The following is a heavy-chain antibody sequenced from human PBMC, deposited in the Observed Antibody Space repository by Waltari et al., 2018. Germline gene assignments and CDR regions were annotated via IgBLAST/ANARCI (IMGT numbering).Heavy chain of an antibody. CDR3: ARWRGQQSEFDS. CDR1: GFSFTTYS. D-gene: IGHD3-3*01. CDR2: IRQDYGV. V-gene: IGHV3-7*03. J-gene: IGHJ4*02. Sequence: EVQLVESGGGLVQRGGSMRLSCAAAGFSFTTYSMAWVRQAPGKGLEWVANIRQDYGVEYVDSVKGRFTISRDSAKNSMYLQMNSLRAEDTAMYYCARWRGQQSEFDSWGPGTLVTVSS.